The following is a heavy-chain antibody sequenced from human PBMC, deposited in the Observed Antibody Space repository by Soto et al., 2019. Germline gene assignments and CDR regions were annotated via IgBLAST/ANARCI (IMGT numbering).Heavy chain of an antibody. CDR3: AKGGSGRAGTNVDYYYYYGTDV. V-gene: IGHV3-23*01. Sequence: GGSLRLSCAASGFTFSSYAMSWVRQAPRKGLEWVSAISGSGGSTYYADSVKGRFTISRDNSKNTLYLQMNSLRAEDTAVYYCAKGGSGRAGTNVDYYYYYGTDVWGQGTTATVS. D-gene: IGHD6-19*01. CDR2: ISGSGGST. CDR1: GFTFSSYA. J-gene: IGHJ6*02.